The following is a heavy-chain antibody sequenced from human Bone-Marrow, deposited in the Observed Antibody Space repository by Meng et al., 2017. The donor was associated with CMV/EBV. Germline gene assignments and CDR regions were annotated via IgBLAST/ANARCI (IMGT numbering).Heavy chain of an antibody. CDR1: GYTFTSYY. CDR2: INPSGGST. V-gene: IGHV1-46*01. D-gene: IGHD6-6*01. CDR3: AREVKIAARRAYYYYGMDV. Sequence: ASVKVSCKASGYTFTSYYMHWVRQAPGQGLEWMGIINPSGGSTSYAQKFQGRVTMTRDTSTSTVYMELSSLRSEDTAVYYCAREVKIAARRAYYYYGMDVWGQGTTVTVSS. J-gene: IGHJ6*02.